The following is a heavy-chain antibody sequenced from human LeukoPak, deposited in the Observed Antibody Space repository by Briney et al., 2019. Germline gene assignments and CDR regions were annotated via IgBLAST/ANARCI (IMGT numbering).Heavy chain of an antibody. J-gene: IGHJ4*02. CDR3: ARALGDI. CDR1: GFTFSSYS. CDR2: ISSSSSYI. V-gene: IGHV3-21*01. Sequence: GGSLRLSCAASGFTFSSYSINWVRQAPGKGLEWVSSISSSSSYIYYADSVKGRFTISRDNAKNTLYLQMNGLRVEDTAVYYCARALGDIRGQGTLVTVSS.